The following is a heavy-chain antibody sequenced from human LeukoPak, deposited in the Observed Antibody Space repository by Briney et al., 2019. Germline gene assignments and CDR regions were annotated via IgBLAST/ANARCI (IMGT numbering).Heavy chain of an antibody. CDR2: KNSDGSTT. D-gene: IGHD3-3*01. CDR1: GFTYSIYW. CDR3: VWMSPPAG. Sequence: GEAVRLSCAASGFTYSIYWMHWLRHAPGKALVCVSRKNSDGSTTNYADSVRGRFTISRDNATNTLYLQMNSLRGEDTGVYYCVWMSPPAGWGQGTLVTVSS. J-gene: IGHJ4*02. V-gene: IGHV3-74*01.